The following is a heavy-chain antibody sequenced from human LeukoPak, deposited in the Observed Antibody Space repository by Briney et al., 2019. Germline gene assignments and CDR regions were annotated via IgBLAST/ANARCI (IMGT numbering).Heavy chain of an antibody. Sequence: ASVKVSCKASGYTFTSYYIHWVRQTPGQGLEWMGIINANSGSTTNAQRFQGRVTMTGDTSTSTVYMELSSLRSEDTAVYYCARDDGGGTYYFDYWGQGTLVTVSS. CDR3: ARDDGGGTYYFDY. D-gene: IGHD1/OR15-1a*01. CDR2: INANSGST. V-gene: IGHV1-46*01. J-gene: IGHJ4*02. CDR1: GYTFTSYY.